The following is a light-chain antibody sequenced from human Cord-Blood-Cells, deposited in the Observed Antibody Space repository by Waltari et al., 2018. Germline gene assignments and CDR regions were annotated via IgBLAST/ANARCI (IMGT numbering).Light chain of an antibody. CDR2: WAY. V-gene: IGKV4-1*01. Sequence: DMVIMPSPNSLAWSVGERGSINCKSRQSVVYSANNKNYLAWYKQKAGQPHKLLIYWAYTRESGVPDRFSGSGFVTDFTLTISSLQAEDVAVYYCQQYYSTPHFGGVPKVQIK. CDR1: QSVVYSANNKNY. J-gene: IGKJ4*01. CDR3: QQYYSTPH.